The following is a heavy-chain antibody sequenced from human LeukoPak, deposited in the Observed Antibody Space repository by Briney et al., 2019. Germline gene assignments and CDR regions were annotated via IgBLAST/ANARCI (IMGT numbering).Heavy chain of an antibody. D-gene: IGHD2-15*01. CDR2: IDAEGRSK. J-gene: IGHJ4*02. V-gene: IGHV3-74*01. Sequence: GGSLRLSCAASGFSFSSYWMHWVRQAPGKGLEWVSRIDAEGRSKIYADSVKGRLTISRDNTRNTLYLQVDSLRADDTAVYYCARVGKYCSGGQCAYFDYWGQGAQVTVSS. CDR3: ARVGKYCSGGQCAYFDY. CDR1: GFSFSSYW.